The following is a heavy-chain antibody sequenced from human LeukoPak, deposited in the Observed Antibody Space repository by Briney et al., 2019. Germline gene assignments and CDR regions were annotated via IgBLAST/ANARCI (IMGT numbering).Heavy chain of an antibody. D-gene: IGHD2-2*01. Sequence: SETLSLTCTVSGGSISSSSYYWGWIRQPPGKGLEWIGSIYYSGSTYYNPSLKSRVTISVDTSKNQFSLKLSSVTAADTAVYYCARAPYCSSTSCYHPAKAQQDYYYYYMDVWGKGTTVTVSS. CDR3: ARAPYCSSTSCYHPAKAQQDYYYYYMDV. J-gene: IGHJ6*03. V-gene: IGHV4-39*07. CDR1: GGSISSSSYY. CDR2: IYYSGST.